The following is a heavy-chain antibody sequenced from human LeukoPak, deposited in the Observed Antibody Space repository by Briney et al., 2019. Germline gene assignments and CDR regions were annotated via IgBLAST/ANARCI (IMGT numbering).Heavy chain of an antibody. Sequence: AETLSLTCAVYDGSFSGYYWSGICQPPGKGLEWIGEINHSGSTNYNPSLKSRVTISLDTSKSQFSLKVRYVTAADTAVYYCARGLNDSWTGENYWGQGTLVTVSS. V-gene: IGHV4-34*01. CDR1: DGSFSGYY. CDR3: ARGLNDSWTGENY. D-gene: IGHD3-3*01. CDR2: INHSGST. J-gene: IGHJ4*02.